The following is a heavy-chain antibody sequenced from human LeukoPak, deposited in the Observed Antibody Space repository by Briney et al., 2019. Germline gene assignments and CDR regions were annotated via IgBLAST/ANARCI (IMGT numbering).Heavy chain of an antibody. V-gene: IGHV3-64*01. CDR1: GFTFSSYA. CDR2: ISSNGGST. Sequence: GGSLRLSCAASGFTFSSYAMHWVRQAPGKGLEYVSAISSNGGSTYYANSVKGRFTISRDNSKNTLYLQMGSLRAEDMAVYYCARESYCGGDCFSNSGYFDYWGQGTLVTVSS. J-gene: IGHJ4*02. D-gene: IGHD2-21*02. CDR3: ARESYCGGDCFSNSGYFDY.